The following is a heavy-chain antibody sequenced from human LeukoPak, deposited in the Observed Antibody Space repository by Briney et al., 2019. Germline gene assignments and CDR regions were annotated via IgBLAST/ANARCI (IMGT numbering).Heavy chain of an antibody. CDR1: GYTFTGYY. J-gene: IGHJ6*03. D-gene: IGHD3-22*01. V-gene: IGHV1-2*02. CDR2: INPNSGGT. Sequence: ASVKVSCKASGYTFTGYYMHWVRQAPGQGLEWMGWINPNSGGTNYAQKFQGRVTMTRDTSISTAYMELSRLRSDDTAVYYCARVHPFYYDSSGYSYYMDVWGKGTTVTVSS. CDR3: ARVHPFYYDSSGYSYYMDV.